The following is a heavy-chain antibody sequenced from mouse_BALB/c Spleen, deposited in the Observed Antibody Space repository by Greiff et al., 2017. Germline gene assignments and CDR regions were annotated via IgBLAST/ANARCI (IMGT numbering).Heavy chain of an antibody. D-gene: IGHD2-14*01. J-gene: IGHJ4*01. Sequence: EVQLQQSGAELVRPGALVKLSCKASGFNIKDYYMHWVKQRPEQGLEWIGWIDPENGNTIYDPKFQGKASITADTSSNTAYLQLSSLTSEDTAVYYCAPHRYDGAMDYWGQGTSVTVSS. CDR3: APHRYDGAMDY. CDR1: GFNIKDYY. CDR2: IDPENGNT. V-gene: IGHV14-1*02.